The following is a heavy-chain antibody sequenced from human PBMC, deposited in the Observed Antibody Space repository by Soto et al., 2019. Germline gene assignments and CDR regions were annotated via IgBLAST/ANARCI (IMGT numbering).Heavy chain of an antibody. Sequence: EVQLLESGGGLVQPGGSLRLSCAASGFTFSSYAMRWVRQAPGKGLEWVSSISTSVGSTYYADSVKGRFTSSRDNSNNTLYLQMNSLKAEATAVYYCSLSDRYYGMDVWGLGTTVTVSS. V-gene: IGHV3-23*01. J-gene: IGHJ6*02. CDR3: SLSDRYYGMDV. CDR2: ISTSVGST. CDR1: GFTFSSYA.